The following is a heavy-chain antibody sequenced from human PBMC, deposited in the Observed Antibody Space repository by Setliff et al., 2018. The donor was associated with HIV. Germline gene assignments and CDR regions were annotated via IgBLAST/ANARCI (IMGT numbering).Heavy chain of an antibody. Sequence: PSETLRLSCGASGFSFGDYYMSWIRQAPGKGLEWIGEINHRGSTNYNPSLKSRVTVSVDTSKNQFSLKLGSVTAADTAVYYCARESPSSSWFYFDFWGQGTLVTVSS. CDR1: GFSFGDYY. D-gene: IGHD6-13*01. V-gene: IGHV4-34*01. CDR2: INHRGST. CDR3: ARESPSSSWFYFDF. J-gene: IGHJ4*02.